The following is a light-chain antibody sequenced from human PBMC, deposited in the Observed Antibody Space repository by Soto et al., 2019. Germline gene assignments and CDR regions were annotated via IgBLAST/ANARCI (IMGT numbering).Light chain of an antibody. CDR1: SSNIGNNF. V-gene: IGLV1-51*01. J-gene: IGLJ3*02. CDR2: DSN. CDR3: GTWDSSLSAGV. Sequence: QSALTQPPSVSAAPGQKVTISCSGSSSNIGNNFVSWYQQLPGTAPTLLIYDSNKRPPGIPDRFSGSKSGTSATLGITGLQTGDEADYYCGTWDSSLSAGVFGGGTKVTVL.